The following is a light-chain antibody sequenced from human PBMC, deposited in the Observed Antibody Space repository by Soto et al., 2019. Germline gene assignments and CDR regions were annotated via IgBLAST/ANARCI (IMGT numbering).Light chain of an antibody. CDR3: QQYAGSLIT. V-gene: IGKV3-20*01. Sequence: VLTQSPETLSLSPGDRATLSCRASQSVSRLVWYQQKPGQAPRLLMNDASSRATDTPDRFSGSGSGTDFTLTISRVEPEDFSVYYCQQYAGSLITFGQGTRLDIK. J-gene: IGKJ5*01. CDR1: QSVSR. CDR2: DAS.